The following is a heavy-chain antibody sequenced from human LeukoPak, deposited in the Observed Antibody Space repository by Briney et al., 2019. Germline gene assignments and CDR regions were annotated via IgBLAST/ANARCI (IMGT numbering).Heavy chain of an antibody. V-gene: IGHV3-23*01. Sequence: HPGGSLRLSCAASGFTIMNSAMNWVRQAPGKGLEWVSAINGTAIDTDYADSVKGRFTISRDNSKNTLYLQMNSLRAEDTAVYYCAKAFAVSWYFQHWGQGTLVTVSS. CDR1: GFTIMNSA. CDR3: AKAFAVSWYFQH. CDR2: INGTAIDT. J-gene: IGHJ1*01.